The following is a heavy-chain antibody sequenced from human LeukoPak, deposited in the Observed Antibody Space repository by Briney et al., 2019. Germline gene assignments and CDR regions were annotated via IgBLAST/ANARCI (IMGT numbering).Heavy chain of an antibody. D-gene: IGHD2-2*01. Sequence: SQTLSLTCAISGDSVSSNSAAWNWIRQSPSRGLEWLGRTYYRSKWYNDYAVSVKSRITINPDTSKNQFSLHLNSVTPEDTAVYYCARDSDIVVVKEGYYYGMDVWGKGTTVTVSS. J-gene: IGHJ6*04. CDR1: GDSVSSNSAA. CDR2: TYYRSKWYN. CDR3: ARDSDIVVVKEGYYYGMDV. V-gene: IGHV6-1*01.